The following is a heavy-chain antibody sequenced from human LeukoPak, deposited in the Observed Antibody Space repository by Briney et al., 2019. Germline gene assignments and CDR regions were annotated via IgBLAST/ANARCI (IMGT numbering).Heavy chain of an antibody. CDR2: ISAYNGNT. V-gene: IGHV1-18*01. Sequence: ASVKVSCKASGYTFTSYGISWVRQAPGQGLEWMGWISAYNGNTNYAQKLQGRVTMTTDTSTSTAYMELSRLRSDDTAVYYCAKDPYVLRYFEFDPWGQGTLVTVSS. CDR3: AKDPYVLRYFEFDP. D-gene: IGHD3-9*01. J-gene: IGHJ5*02. CDR1: GYTFTSYG.